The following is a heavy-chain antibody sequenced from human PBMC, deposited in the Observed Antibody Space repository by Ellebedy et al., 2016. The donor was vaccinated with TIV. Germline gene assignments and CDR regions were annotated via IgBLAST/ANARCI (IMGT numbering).Heavy chain of an antibody. V-gene: IGHV1-69*10. CDR1: GGTFTNYP. D-gene: IGHD3-10*01. CDR3: ARRPSGGLGPALREESGYYGSGSYSHDI. J-gene: IGHJ4*02. CDR2: VIPILVIA. Sequence: AASVKVSCKASGGTFTNYPISWVRQAPGQGLEWIGGVIPILVIANYAQKFQGRVTITADKSTSTAYMELSSLRSEDTAMYYCARRPSGGLGPALREESGYYGSGSYSHDIWGQGTLVTVSS.